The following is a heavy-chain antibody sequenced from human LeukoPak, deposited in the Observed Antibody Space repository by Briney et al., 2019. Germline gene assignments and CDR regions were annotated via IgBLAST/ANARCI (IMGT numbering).Heavy chain of an antibody. D-gene: IGHD3-10*01. CDR2: ISGSGGST. Sequence: PGESLRLSCAASGFTFSSYAMSWVRQAPGKGLEWVSAISGSGGSTYYADSVKGRFTISRDNSKNTLYLQMNSLRAEDTAVYYCANIGPSLYYFDYWGQGTLVTVSS. CDR1: GFTFSSYA. V-gene: IGHV3-23*01. CDR3: ANIGPSLYYFDY. J-gene: IGHJ4*02.